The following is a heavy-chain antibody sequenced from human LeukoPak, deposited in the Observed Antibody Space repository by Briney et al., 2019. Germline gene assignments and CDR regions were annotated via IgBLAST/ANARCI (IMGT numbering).Heavy chain of an antibody. CDR2: ISGYNGYT. Sequence: ASVKVSCKTSGYTFSNYGISWVRQAPGQGLEWMGWISGYNGYTNSAQQFQGRVTMTMDTSTSTVYMELRSLRSEDTAVYYCARALPRDYYDYWGQGTLVTVSS. D-gene: IGHD3-10*01. J-gene: IGHJ4*02. CDR3: ARALPRDYYDY. CDR1: GYTFSNYG. V-gene: IGHV1-18*01.